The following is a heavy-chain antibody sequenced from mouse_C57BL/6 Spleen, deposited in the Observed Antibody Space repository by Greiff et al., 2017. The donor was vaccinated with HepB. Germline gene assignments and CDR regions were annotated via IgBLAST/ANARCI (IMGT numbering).Heavy chain of an antibody. CDR3: ARSRGPYDYDVYFDV. CDR2: IYWDDDK. CDR1: GFSLSTSGMG. Sequence: QVQLKESGPGILQSSQTLSLTCSFSGFSLSTSGMGVSWIRQPSGKGLEWLAHIYWDDDKRYNPSLKSRLTISKDTSRNQVFLKITSVDTADTATYYCARSRGPYDYDVYFDVWGTGTTVTVSS. V-gene: IGHV8-12*01. J-gene: IGHJ1*03. D-gene: IGHD2-4*01.